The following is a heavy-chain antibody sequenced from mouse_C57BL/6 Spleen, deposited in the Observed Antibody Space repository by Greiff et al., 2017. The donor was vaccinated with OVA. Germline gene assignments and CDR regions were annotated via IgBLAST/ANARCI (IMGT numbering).Heavy chain of an antibody. V-gene: IGHV1-66*01. Sequence: VKLQQSGPELVKPGASVKISCKASGYSFTSYYIHWVKQRPGQGLEWIGWIYPGSGNTKYNEKFKGKATLTADTSSSTAYMQLSSLTSEDSSVYYCARGGTNWDPYYAMDYRGQGTSVTVSS. J-gene: IGHJ4*01. CDR2: IYPGSGNT. CDR1: GYSFTSYY. D-gene: IGHD4-1*01. CDR3: ARGGTNWDPYYAMDY.